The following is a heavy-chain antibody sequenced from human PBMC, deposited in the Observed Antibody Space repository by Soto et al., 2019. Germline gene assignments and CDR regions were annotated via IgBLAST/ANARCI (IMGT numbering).Heavy chain of an antibody. J-gene: IGHJ4*02. CDR3: ARSSIAPRLFMYPFDY. Sequence: SETLSLTCTVSGGSITSSRYYWGWIRQPPGKGLECIANIYYDGSTYYNPSLKSRVTISVDTSKNQFSLRLSSVTAADTAVYYCARSSIAPRLFMYPFDYWGQGTLVTVSS. CDR1: GGSITSSRYY. V-gene: IGHV4-39*01. D-gene: IGHD6-6*01. CDR2: IYYDGST.